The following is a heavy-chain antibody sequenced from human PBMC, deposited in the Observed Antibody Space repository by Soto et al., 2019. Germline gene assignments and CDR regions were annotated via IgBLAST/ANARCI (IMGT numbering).Heavy chain of an antibody. V-gene: IGHV1-18*01. CDR2: ISAYNGNT. CDR1: GYTFTSYG. J-gene: IGHJ6*02. CDR3: ARARRCSSTSCSVYYYGMDV. Sequence: ASVKVSCKASGYTFTSYGISWVRRAPGQGLEWMGWISAYNGNTNYAQKLQGRVTMTTDTSTSTAYMELRSLRSDDTAVYYCARARRCSSTSCSVYYYGMDVWGQGTTVTVSS. D-gene: IGHD2-2*01.